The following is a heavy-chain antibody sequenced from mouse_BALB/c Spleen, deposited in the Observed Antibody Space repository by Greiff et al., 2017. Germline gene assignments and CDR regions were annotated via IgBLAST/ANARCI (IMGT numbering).Heavy chain of an antibody. J-gene: IGHJ2*01. CDR2: ILPGSGST. V-gene: IGHV1-9*01. D-gene: IGHD2-12*01. CDR1: GYTFSSYW. Sequence: QVQLQQSGAELMKPGASVKISCKATGYTFSSYWIEWVKQRPGHGLEWIGEILPGSGSTNYNEKFKGKATFTADTSSNTAYMQLSSLTSEDSAVYYCARKDYSYDYFDYWGQGTTLTVSS. CDR3: ARKDYSYDYFDY.